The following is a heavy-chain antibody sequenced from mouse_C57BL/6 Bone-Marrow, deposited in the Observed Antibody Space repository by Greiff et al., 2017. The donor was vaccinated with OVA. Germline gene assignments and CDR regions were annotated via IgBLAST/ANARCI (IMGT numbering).Heavy chain of an antibody. V-gene: IGHV1-64*01. J-gene: IGHJ1*03. CDR2: FHPNSGST. Sequence: VQLQQPGAELVKPGASVKLSCKASGYTFTSYWMHWVKQRPGQGLEWIGMFHPNSGSTNYNEKFKSKATLTVDKSSSTAYMQLSSLTSEDSAVYYCARRGYDEYFDVWGTGTTVTVSS. D-gene: IGHD2-2*01. CDR1: GYTFTSYW. CDR3: ARRGYDEYFDV.